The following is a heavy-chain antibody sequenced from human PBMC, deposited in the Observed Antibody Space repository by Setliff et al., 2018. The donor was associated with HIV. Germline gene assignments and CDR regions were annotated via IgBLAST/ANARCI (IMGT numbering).Heavy chain of an antibody. D-gene: IGHD2-15*01. Sequence: GGSLRLSCVASGFTYDDYAMHWVRQVPGKGLEWVSGISWNSVGIGYADSVRGRFTISRDNAKNSLYLQMSGLTAEDTAIYYCAKTLVVVASPLDFWGQGTLVTVSS. CDR3: AKTLVVVASPLDF. CDR1: GFTYDDYA. CDR2: ISWNSVGI. V-gene: IGHV3-9*01. J-gene: IGHJ4*02.